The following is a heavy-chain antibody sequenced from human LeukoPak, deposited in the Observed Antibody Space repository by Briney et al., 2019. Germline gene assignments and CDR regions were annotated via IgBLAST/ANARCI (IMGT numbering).Heavy chain of an antibody. D-gene: IGHD3-9*01. CDR3: ARGRGYYDILTGYYIQYYYYGMDV. CDR2: INHSGST. CDR1: GGSFSGYY. V-gene: IGHV4-34*01. J-gene: IGHJ6*02. Sequence: SETLSLTCAVYGGSFSGYYWSWLRQPPGKGLEWIGEINHSGSTNYNPSLKSRVTISVDTSKNQFSLKLSSVTAADTAVYYCARGRGYYDILTGYYIQYYYYGMDVWGQGTTVTVSS.